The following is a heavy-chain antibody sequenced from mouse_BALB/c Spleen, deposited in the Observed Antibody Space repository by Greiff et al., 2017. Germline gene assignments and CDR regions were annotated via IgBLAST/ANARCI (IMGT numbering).Heavy chain of an antibody. CDR3: VRHAYYGFFDY. V-gene: IGHV10-1*02. J-gene: IGHJ2*01. Sequence: EVKLVESGGGLVQPKGSLKLSCAASGFTFNTYAMNWVRQAPGKGLEWVARIRSKSNNYATYYADSVKDRFTISRDDSQSMLYLQMNNLKTEDTAMYYCVRHAYYGFFDYWGQGSTLTVSS. CDR2: IRSKSNNYAT. D-gene: IGHD2-9*01. CDR1: GFTFNTYA.